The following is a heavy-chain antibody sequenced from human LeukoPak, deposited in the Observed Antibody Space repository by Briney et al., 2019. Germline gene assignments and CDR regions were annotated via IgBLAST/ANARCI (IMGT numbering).Heavy chain of an antibody. CDR3: ASLSTGGYYYGSGFDY. J-gene: IGHJ4*02. CDR2: IIPSFGTA. D-gene: IGHD3-10*01. V-gene: IGHV1-69*13. CDR1: GGTFSNYG. Sequence: ASVKVSCKASGGTFSNYGISWVRHAPGPGLEWMGGIIPSFGTANYAQKFQGRVTITADESTSTAYMELSSLRSEDTAVYYCASLSTGGYYYGSGFDYWGQGTLVTVSS.